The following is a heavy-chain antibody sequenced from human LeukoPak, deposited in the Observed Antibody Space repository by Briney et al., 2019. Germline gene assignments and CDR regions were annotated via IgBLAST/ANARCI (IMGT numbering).Heavy chain of an antibody. Sequence: GGSLRLSCAASGFTFSSYGMHWVRQVPGKGLEWVAFIRYDGSNKYYADSVKGRFTISRDNSKNTLYLQMNSLRAEDTAVYYCAKGGYCSSTSRPPSWVGPWGQGTLVTVSS. V-gene: IGHV3-30*02. J-gene: IGHJ5*02. CDR3: AKGGYCSSTSRPPSWVGP. CDR1: GFTFSSYG. D-gene: IGHD2-2*01. CDR2: IRYDGSNK.